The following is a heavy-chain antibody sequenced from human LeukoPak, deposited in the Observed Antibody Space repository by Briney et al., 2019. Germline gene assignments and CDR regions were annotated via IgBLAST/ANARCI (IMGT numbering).Heavy chain of an antibody. CDR3: ARQQLSQLYYFDN. Sequence: SETLSLTCTVTGGSISSYYWSWIRQPPGKGLEWIGYIYYTGSTNYNPSLKSRVTISVDTSKNQFSLKLSSVTAADTAVYYCARQQLSQLYYFDNWGQGTLVTVSS. CDR1: GGSISSYY. CDR2: IYYTGST. D-gene: IGHD6-13*01. J-gene: IGHJ4*02. V-gene: IGHV4-59*01.